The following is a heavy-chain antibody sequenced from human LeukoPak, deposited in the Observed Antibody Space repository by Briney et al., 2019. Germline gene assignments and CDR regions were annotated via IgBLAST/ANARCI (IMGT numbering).Heavy chain of an antibody. CDR3: ARDRVATTLTYFDY. Sequence: SVKVSCKASGGTFSSYAISWVRQAPGQGLEWMAGIIPILATANYAQKFQGRVTIIADESSNTAYMELSSLRSEDTAVYYCARDRVATTLTYFDYWGQGTLVTVSS. CDR1: GGTFSSYA. D-gene: IGHD5-12*01. V-gene: IGHV1-69*13. J-gene: IGHJ4*02. CDR2: IIPILATA.